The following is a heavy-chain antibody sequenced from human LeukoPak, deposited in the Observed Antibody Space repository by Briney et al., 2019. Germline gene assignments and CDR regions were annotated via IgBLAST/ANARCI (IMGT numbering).Heavy chain of an antibody. CDR2: ISYDGSNK. J-gene: IGHJ4*02. D-gene: IGHD2-21*02. V-gene: IGHV3-30*18. CDR1: GFTFGSYW. Sequence: GGSLRLSCEASGFTFGSYWMNWVRQAPGKGLEWVAVISYDGSNKYYADSVKGRFTISRDNSKNTLYLQMNSLRAEDTAVYYCAKGVLAYCGGDCYFFDYWGQGTLVTVSS. CDR3: AKGVLAYCGGDCYFFDY.